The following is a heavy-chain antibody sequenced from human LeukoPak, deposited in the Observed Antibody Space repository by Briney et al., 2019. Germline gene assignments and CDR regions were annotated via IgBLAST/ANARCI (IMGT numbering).Heavy chain of an antibody. D-gene: IGHD3-9*01. V-gene: IGHV4-34*01. CDR2: INHSGST. J-gene: IGHJ5*02. CDR1: GGSFGGYY. Sequence: SETLSLTCAVYGGSFGGYYWSWIRQPPGKGLEWIGEINHSGSTNYNPSLKSRVTISVDTSKNQFSLKLSSVTAADTAVYYCARGLINFDWAFDPWGQGTLVTVSS. CDR3: ARGLINFDWAFDP.